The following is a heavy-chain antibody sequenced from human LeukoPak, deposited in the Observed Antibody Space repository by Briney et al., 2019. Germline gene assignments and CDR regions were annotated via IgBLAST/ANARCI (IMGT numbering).Heavy chain of an antibody. J-gene: IGHJ4*02. D-gene: IGHD1-1*01. Sequence: GGSLRLSCATSGLTFNNNVMTWVRQAPEKGLEWVSSISSSGRSTYYADSVRGRFTISRDNSKNTLFLQMNTLRADDTAVYYCAKEVPYLDYWGRGTLVTVSS. V-gene: IGHV3-23*01. CDR1: GLTFNNNV. CDR2: ISSSGRST. CDR3: AKEVPYLDY.